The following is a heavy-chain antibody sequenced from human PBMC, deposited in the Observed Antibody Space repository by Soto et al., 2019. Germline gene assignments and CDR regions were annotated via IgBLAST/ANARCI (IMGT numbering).Heavy chain of an antibody. D-gene: IGHD2-15*01. CDR1: GFTFSNFW. CDR3: ALALRGYGTLSGGY. J-gene: IGHJ4*02. V-gene: IGHV3-7*05. Sequence: QLVESGGGLVQPGGSLRLSCAASGFTFSNFWMSWVRQAPGKGLEWVANINQAGGEKYYVDSVKGRFTISRDNAKNSLYLQMNSLRAEDTAVYYCALALRGYGTLSGGYWGQGTLVTVSS. CDR2: INQAGGEK.